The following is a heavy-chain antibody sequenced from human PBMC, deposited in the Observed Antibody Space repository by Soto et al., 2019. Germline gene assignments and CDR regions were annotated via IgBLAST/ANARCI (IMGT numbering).Heavy chain of an antibody. CDR2: IYYTGTT. V-gene: IGHV4-59*01. Sequence: QVQLQESGPGLVKPSETLSLTCTVSGASMNTYYWSWIRQPPGKGLEFVGYIYYTGTTTYNPSLKSRFTISVDTSKNQFCLNLSSVTAADTAVYYCARSTGGTFDSWGQGTLVTVSS. CDR1: GASMNTYY. CDR3: ARSTGGTFDS. D-gene: IGHD7-27*01. J-gene: IGHJ4*02.